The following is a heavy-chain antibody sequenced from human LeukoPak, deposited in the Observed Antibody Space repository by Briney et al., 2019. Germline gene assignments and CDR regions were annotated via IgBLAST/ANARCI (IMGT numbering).Heavy chain of an antibody. V-gene: IGHV1-3*01. CDR3: ARDEITMVRGVTNGMDV. D-gene: IGHD3-10*01. J-gene: IGHJ6*04. CDR1: GYTFTSYA. CDR2: INAGNGNT. Sequence: RWASVKVSCKASGYTFTSYAMHWVRQAPGQRLEWMGRINAGNGNTKYSQKFQGRVTITRDTSASTAYMELSSLRSEDTAVYYCARDEITMVRGVTNGMDVWGKGTTVTVSS.